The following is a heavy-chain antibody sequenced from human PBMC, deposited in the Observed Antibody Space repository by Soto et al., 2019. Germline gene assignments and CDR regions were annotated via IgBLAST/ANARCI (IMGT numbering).Heavy chain of an antibody. V-gene: IGHV3-30-3*01. Sequence: QVQLVESGGGVVQPGRSLRLSCAASGFTFSSYAMHWVRQAPGKGLEWVAVISYDGSNKYYADSVKGRFTISRDNSKKTLYLQMNSLRAEDTAVYYCARGYDYVRGWFDPWGQGTLVTVS. CDR2: ISYDGSNK. CDR3: ARGYDYVRGWFDP. D-gene: IGHD3-16*01. CDR1: GFTFSSYA. J-gene: IGHJ5*02.